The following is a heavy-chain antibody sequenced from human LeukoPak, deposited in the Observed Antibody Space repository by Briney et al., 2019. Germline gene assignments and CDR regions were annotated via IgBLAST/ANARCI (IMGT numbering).Heavy chain of an antibody. V-gene: IGHV3-11*06. CDR2: ISSSSSYT. CDR3: ARGKDYYGSGSPDGGPGDFDI. D-gene: IGHD3-10*01. J-gene: IGHJ3*02. Sequence: KPGGSLRLSCAASGFTFSDYYMSWIRQAPGKGLEWVSYISSSSSYTNYADSVKGRFTISRDNAKNSLYLQMNSLRAEDTAVYYCARGKDYYGSGSPDGGPGDFDIWGQGTIVTVSS. CDR1: GFTFSDYY.